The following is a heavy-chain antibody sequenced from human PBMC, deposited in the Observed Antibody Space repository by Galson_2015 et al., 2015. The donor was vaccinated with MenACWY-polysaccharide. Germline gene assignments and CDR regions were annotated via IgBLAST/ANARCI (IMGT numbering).Heavy chain of an antibody. V-gene: IGHV3-15*04. CDR1: GFTFNNAW. D-gene: IGHD2-8*02. J-gene: IGHJ4*02. Sequence: SLRLSCAASGFTFNNAWLSWVRQAPGKGLEWVGRIESKTDGGTTDYAAPVKGRFTISRDDSKNTVYLQMNSLKTEDTAVYYCTTTRVTVLPSWGQGTLVTVSS. CDR2: IESKTDGGTT. CDR3: TTTRVTVLPS.